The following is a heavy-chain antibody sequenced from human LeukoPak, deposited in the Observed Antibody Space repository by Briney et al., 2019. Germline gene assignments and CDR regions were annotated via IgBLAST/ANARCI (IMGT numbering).Heavy chain of an antibody. Sequence: PSETLSLTCAVYGGSFSGYYWSWIRQPPGKGLEWIGEINHSGSTNYNPSLKSRVTISVDTSKNQFSLKLSSVTAADTAVYYCARGATYYYGSGSYLQHWGQGTLVTVSS. CDR1: GGSFSGYY. J-gene: IGHJ1*01. V-gene: IGHV4-34*01. CDR3: ARGATYYYGSGSYLQH. D-gene: IGHD3-10*01. CDR2: INHSGST.